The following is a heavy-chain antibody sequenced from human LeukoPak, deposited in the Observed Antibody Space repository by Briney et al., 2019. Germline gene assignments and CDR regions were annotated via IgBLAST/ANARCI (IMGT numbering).Heavy chain of an antibody. Sequence: GGSLRLSCAASGFTFSSYWMHWVRQAPGKGLVWVSRINSDGSSTSYADSVKGRFTISRDNAKNTLYLQMNSLKTEDTAVYYCTTDFAATEGNYYYGMDVWGQGTTVTVSS. J-gene: IGHJ6*02. D-gene: IGHD4-17*01. V-gene: IGHV3-74*01. CDR2: INSDGSST. CDR3: TTDFAATEGNYYYGMDV. CDR1: GFTFSSYW.